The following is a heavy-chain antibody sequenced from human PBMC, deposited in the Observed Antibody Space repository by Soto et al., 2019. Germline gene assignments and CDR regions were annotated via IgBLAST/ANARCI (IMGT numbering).Heavy chain of an antibody. Sequence: ASVKVSCKASGYRFTGYYGHWVRQAPGQGLEWMGWINPNSGGTNYAQKFQGLVTMTRDTSISTAYMELSSLRSDDTAVYYCGRAFRYGVGGYYFDYWGRGPRVTVSS. CDR3: GRAFRYGVGGYYFDY. D-gene: IGHD5-18*01. J-gene: IGHJ4*02. CDR2: INPNSGGT. V-gene: IGHV1-2*04. CDR1: GYRFTGYY.